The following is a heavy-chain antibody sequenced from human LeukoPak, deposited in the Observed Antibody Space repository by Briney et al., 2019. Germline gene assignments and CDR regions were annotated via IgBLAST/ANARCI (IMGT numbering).Heavy chain of an antibody. J-gene: IGHJ5*02. Sequence: AGGSLRLSCGASGFTFSKCAMTGVRQAPGKRLEWVSAISGSGGSTTYADSVKGRFTVSRDNSKSTMFLQMNSLRAEDTALYYCAKLPLSTAYRGWFDPWGQGTLVTVSS. CDR2: ISGSGGST. CDR3: AKLPLSTAYRGWFDP. V-gene: IGHV3-23*01. D-gene: IGHD5/OR15-5a*01. CDR1: GFTFSKCA.